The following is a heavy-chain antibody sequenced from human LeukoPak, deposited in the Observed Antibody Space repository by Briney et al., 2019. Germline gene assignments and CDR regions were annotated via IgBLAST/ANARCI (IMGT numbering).Heavy chain of an antibody. CDR3: ARANYDFWSGYSTRNSYYYYMGV. V-gene: IGHV1-69*01. CDR1: GGTFSSYA. D-gene: IGHD3-3*01. Sequence: SVKVSCKASGGTFSSYAISWVRQAPGQGLEWMGGVIPIFGTANYAQKFQGRVTITADESTSTAYMELSSLRSEDTAVYYCARANYDFWSGYSTRNSYYYYMGVWGKGTTVTVSS. J-gene: IGHJ6*03. CDR2: VIPIFGTA.